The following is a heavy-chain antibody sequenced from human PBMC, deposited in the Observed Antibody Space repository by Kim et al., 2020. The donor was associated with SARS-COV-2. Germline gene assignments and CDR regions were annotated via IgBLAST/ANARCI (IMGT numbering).Heavy chain of an antibody. CDR2: GGT. CDR3: ARGPNWFDP. Sequence: GGTHSGPSLKRRVTRSVATSKNQFSLKLRSVTAADTGVYYCARGPNWFDPWGLGTLVTVSS. V-gene: IGHV4-34*01. J-gene: IGHJ5*02.